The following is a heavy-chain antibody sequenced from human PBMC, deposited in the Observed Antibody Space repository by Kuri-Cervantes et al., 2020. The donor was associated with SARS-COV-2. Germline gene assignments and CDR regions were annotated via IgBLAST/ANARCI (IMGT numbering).Heavy chain of an antibody. J-gene: IGHJ4*02. D-gene: IGHD6-6*01. CDR3: ARHVGGIAARRGAFDY. V-gene: IGHV5-51*01. Sequence: GGPLRLSCKGSGYSFTSYWIGWVRQMPGKGLEWMGIIYPGDSDTRYSPSFQGQVTISADKSISTAYLQWSSLKASDTAMYYCARHVGGIAARRGAFDYWGQGTLVTVSS. CDR1: GYSFTSYW. CDR2: IYPGDSDT.